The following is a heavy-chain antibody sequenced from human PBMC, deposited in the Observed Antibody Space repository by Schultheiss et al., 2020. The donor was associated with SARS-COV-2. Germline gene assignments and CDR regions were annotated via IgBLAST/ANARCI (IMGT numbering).Heavy chain of an antibody. CDR2: INSDGSST. V-gene: IGHV3-74*01. CDR1: GFTFSSYW. Sequence: GGSLRLSCAASGFTFSSYWMLWVRQAPGKGLVWVSRINSDGSSTTYADSVKGRFTISRDNSKSTLYLQMNSLRAEDTAVYFCARGIVVFDYWGQGTLVTVSS. CDR3: ARGIVVFDY. D-gene: IGHD3-22*01. J-gene: IGHJ4*02.